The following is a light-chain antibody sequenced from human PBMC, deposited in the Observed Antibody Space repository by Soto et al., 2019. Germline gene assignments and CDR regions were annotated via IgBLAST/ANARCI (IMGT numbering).Light chain of an antibody. V-gene: IGKV3-20*01. CDR3: QQYGSSPMST. J-gene: IGKJ2*01. Sequence: EIGLTQSPGTLSLSPGERATLSCRASQSVSSSYLAWYQQKPGQAPRLLIYGASSRATGIPDRFSGSGSGTDFTLTISRLEPEDFAVYYCQQYGSSPMSTFGQGTKLEIK. CDR2: GAS. CDR1: QSVSSSY.